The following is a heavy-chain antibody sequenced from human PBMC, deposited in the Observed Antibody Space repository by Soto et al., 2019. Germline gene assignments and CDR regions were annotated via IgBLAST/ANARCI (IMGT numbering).Heavy chain of an antibody. CDR2: INAGNGNT. Sequence: ASVKVSCKASGYTFTSYAMHLVRQAPGQRLEWMGWINAGNGNTKYSQKFQGRVTITRDTSASTAYMELSSLRSEDTAVYYCARDLDDFWSGSDYWGQGTLVTVSS. V-gene: IGHV1-3*01. CDR3: ARDLDDFWSGSDY. J-gene: IGHJ4*02. D-gene: IGHD3-3*01. CDR1: GYTFTSYA.